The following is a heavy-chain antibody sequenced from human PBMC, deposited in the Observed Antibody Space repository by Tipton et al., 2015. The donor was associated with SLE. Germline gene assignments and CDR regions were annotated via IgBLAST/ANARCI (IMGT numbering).Heavy chain of an antibody. V-gene: IGHV4-39*07. J-gene: IGHJ5*02. CDR2: INHSGST. Sequence: TLSLTCTVSGGSISSSSYYWGWIRQPPGKGLEWIGEINHSGSTNYNPSLKSRVTISVDTSKNQFSLKLSSVTAADTAVYYCARGRGITGTTDWFDPWGQGTLVTVSS. D-gene: IGHD1-20*01. CDR1: GGSISSSSYY. CDR3: ARGRGITGTTDWFDP.